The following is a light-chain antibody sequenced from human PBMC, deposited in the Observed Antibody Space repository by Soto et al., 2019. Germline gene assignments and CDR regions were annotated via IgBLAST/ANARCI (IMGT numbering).Light chain of an antibody. CDR1: QSDLYSSKKKNY. CDR3: QQSYSTPRT. Sequence: DIVMTQSPDSLAVSLGERATINCKSSQSDLYSSKKKNYLAWYQQKSGQSPKVLIYWASTRESGVPDRFSGSGSGTDFTLTISSLQAEDAAVYYCQQSYSTPRTFGQGTKVEIK. V-gene: IGKV4-1*01. CDR2: WAS. J-gene: IGKJ1*01.